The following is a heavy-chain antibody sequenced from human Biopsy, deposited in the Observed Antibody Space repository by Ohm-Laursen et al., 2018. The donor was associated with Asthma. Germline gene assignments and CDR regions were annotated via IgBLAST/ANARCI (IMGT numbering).Heavy chain of an antibody. CDR1: GFSFSDYY. D-gene: IGHD4-17*01. V-gene: IGHV3-11*01. Sequence: SLRLSCSASGFSFSDYYMTWMRQAPGKGLEWVSSISSSGSTKYPAESVQGRFTISRDNAQKSLFLQMNSPRAEDTAIYYCTRTTTVTTTYAMDVWGRGTTVTVSS. J-gene: IGHJ6*02. CDR2: ISSSGSTK. CDR3: TRTTTVTTTYAMDV.